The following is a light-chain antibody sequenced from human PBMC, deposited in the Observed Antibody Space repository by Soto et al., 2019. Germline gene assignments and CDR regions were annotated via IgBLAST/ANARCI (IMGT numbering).Light chain of an antibody. CDR1: QSIGSSY. J-gene: IGKJ5*01. CDR2: GAS. CDR3: QQYVSLPIT. Sequence: IVLTQSPGTLSVSREERATLSCRASQSIGSSYLAWYQQKPGQAPRLLIYGASTRDTGIPDRFSGSGSGTDFTLTINRVAPEDFAVYYCQQYVSLPITFGQGTRLEIK. V-gene: IGKV3-20*01.